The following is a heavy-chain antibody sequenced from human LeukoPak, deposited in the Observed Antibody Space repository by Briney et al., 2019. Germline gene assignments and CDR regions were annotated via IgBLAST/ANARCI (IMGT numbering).Heavy chain of an antibody. J-gene: IGHJ4*02. D-gene: IGHD6-19*01. CDR3: ARLGNFPGIAVAGTTTDY. V-gene: IGHV1-46*01. CDR1: GYTFTSYY. Sequence: GASVKVSFKASGYTFTSYYMHWVRQAPGQGLEWMGIINPSGGSTSYAQKFQGRVTMTRDTSTSTVYMELSSLRSEDTAVYYCARLGNFPGIAVAGTTTDYWGQGTLVTVSS. CDR2: INPSGGST.